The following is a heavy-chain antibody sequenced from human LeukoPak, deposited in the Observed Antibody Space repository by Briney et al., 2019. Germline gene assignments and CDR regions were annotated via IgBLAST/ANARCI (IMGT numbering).Heavy chain of an antibody. V-gene: IGHV3-23*01. J-gene: IGHJ4*02. D-gene: IGHD4-17*01. CDR1: GFTFSSYS. CDR2: FRGSGAAT. CDR3: AKGQRFYGEYYFDY. Sequence: GGSLRLSCAASGFTFSSYSMNWARQAPGKGLKWVSGFRGSGAATFYADSVKGRFTISRDNSKNTLYLQMNSLRAEDTAVYYCAKGQRFYGEYYFDYWGQGTLVTVSS.